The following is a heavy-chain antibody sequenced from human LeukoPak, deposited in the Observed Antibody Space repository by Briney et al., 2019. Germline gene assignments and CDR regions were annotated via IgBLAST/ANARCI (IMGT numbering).Heavy chain of an antibody. CDR2: IKQDGSEK. CDR3: ARADSSGWYVVDY. Sequence: PGGSLRLSCAASGFTFSSYWMSWVRQAPGKGLEWVANIKQDGSEKYYVDSVKGRFTISRDNAKNSLYLQMNSLRAEDTAVYYCARADSSGWYVVDYWGQGTLVTVSS. CDR1: GFTFSSYW. D-gene: IGHD6-19*01. J-gene: IGHJ4*02. V-gene: IGHV3-7*01.